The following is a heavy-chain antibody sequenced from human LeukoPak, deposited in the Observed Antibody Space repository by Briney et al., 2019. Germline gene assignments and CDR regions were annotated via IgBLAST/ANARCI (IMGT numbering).Heavy chain of an antibody. CDR1: GFTFSNFW. CDR3: GKDVLAGGLDV. CDR2: INTDGSRT. J-gene: IGHJ6*02. Sequence: PGGSLRLSCAASGFTFSNFWMHWVRQAPEMGLVWVSRINTDGSRTNSVKGRFTISRDNAKNSLYLQMNSLRAEDTALYYCGKDVLAGGLDVWGQGTTVTVSS. V-gene: IGHV3-74*01.